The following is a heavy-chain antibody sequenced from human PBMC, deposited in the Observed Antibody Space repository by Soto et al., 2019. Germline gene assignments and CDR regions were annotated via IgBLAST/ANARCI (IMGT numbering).Heavy chain of an antibody. CDR1: GGSISSSRSY. D-gene: IGHD6-13*01. CDR3: ARQAAAPGIDLWFDP. CDR2: IFYAGNT. V-gene: IGHV4-39*01. Sequence: QLQLQESGPGLVKPSETLSLTCNVSGGSISSSRSYWAWFRQPPGKELEWIANIFYAGNTYYNPSLKSRVPLSVDTSKNQFSLKLDSVTAADTAVYYRARQAAAPGIDLWFDPWGQGTLVTVSS. J-gene: IGHJ5*02.